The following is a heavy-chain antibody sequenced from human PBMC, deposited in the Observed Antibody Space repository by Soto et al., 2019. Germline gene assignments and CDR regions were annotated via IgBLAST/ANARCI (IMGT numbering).Heavy chain of an antibody. V-gene: IGHV1-69*01. CDR1: GGLFSTYA. CDR3: ARGDSGYVWFNEI. J-gene: IGHJ4*02. D-gene: IGHD3-22*01. Sequence: QEQLVQSGAEVKKSGSSVKVSCKASGGLFSTYAISWVRQAPGQGLEWMGGIIPVFATTYYAEKFEGRVTITADESTNTAYMELSSLRSEDKAMYYCARGDSGYVWFNEIWGQGTLVTVSS. CDR2: IIPVFATT.